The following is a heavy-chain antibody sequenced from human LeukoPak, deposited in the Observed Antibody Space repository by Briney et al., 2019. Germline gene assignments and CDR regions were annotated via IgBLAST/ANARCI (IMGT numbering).Heavy chain of an antibody. Sequence: GSLRLSCAASGFTLSSFEMNWVRQPPGKGLEWIGEIYHSGSTNYNPSLMSRGSISLDKTKNKLFLKQRSVPAADTTVFYCARDRRYYDSSGYIRGFDYWGQGTLVTVSS. D-gene: IGHD3-22*01. V-gene: IGHV4-4*02. J-gene: IGHJ4*02. CDR3: ARDRRYYDSSGYIRGFDY. CDR2: IYHSGST. CDR1: GFTLSSFEM.